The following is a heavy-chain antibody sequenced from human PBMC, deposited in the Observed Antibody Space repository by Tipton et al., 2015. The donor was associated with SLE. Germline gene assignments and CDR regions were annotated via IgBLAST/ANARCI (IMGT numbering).Heavy chain of an antibody. V-gene: IGHV4-39*01. J-gene: IGHJ4*02. D-gene: IGHD1-26*01. CDR3: ARFGNEWELLVGFDY. Sequence: LRLSCTVSGGSISSSSYYWGWIRQPPGKGLEWIGSIYYSGSTYYNPSLKSRVTISVDTSKNQFSLKLSSVTAADTAVYYCARFGNEWELLVGFDYWGQGTLVTVSS. CDR2: IYYSGST. CDR1: GGSISSSSYY.